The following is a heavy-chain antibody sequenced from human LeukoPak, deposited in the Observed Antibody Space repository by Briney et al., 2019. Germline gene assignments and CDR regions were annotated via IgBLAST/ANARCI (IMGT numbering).Heavy chain of an antibody. D-gene: IGHD6-13*01. Sequence: SETLSLTCTVSGGSISSYYWSWIRQPPGKGLEWIWYIYYSGSTNYNPSLKSRVTISVDTSKNQFSLKLSSVTAADTAVYYCARRDSSWYQGGYYYYYMDVWGKGTTVTVSS. CDR2: IYYSGST. CDR1: GGSISSYY. J-gene: IGHJ6*03. CDR3: ARRDSSWYQGGYYYYYMDV. V-gene: IGHV4-59*08.